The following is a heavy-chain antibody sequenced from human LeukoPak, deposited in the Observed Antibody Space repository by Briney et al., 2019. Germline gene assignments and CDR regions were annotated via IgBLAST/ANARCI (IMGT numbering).Heavy chain of an antibody. D-gene: IGHD2-2*01. CDR1: GFTFSSYE. Sequence: GGSLRLSCAASGFTFSSYEMNWVRQAPGKGLEWVSYISSSGSTIYYADSVKGRFTISRDNAKNSLYLQMNSLRAEDTAVYYCAREVPAAIKGWFDPWGQGTLVTVSS. V-gene: IGHV3-48*03. J-gene: IGHJ5*02. CDR3: AREVPAAIKGWFDP. CDR2: ISSSGSTI.